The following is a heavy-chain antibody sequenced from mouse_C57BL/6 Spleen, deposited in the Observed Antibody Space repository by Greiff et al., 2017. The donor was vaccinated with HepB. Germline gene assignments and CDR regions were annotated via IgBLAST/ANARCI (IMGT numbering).Heavy chain of an antibody. J-gene: IGHJ2*01. CDR2: IDPSDSYT. D-gene: IGHD1-1*01. CDR1: GYTFTSYW. CDR3: ARGNVTTVVATDY. Sequence: QVQLQQPGAELVKPGASVKLSCKASGYTFTSYWMQWVKQRPGQGLEWIGEIDPSDSYTNYNQKFKGKATLTVDTSSSTAYMQLSSLTSEDSAVYYCARGNVTTVVATDYRGQGTTLTVSS. V-gene: IGHV1-50*01.